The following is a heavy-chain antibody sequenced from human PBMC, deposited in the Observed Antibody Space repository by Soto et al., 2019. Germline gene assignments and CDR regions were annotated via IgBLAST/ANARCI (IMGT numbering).Heavy chain of an antibody. CDR2: IYHSGST. Sequence: PSETLSLTCAVSGGSISSSNWWSWVRQPPGKGLEWIGEIYHSGSTNYNPSLKSRVTISVDKSKNQFSLKLSSVTAADTAVYYCARFVPAAIHHGMDVWGQGTTVTVSS. V-gene: IGHV4-4*02. D-gene: IGHD2-2*02. CDR3: ARFVPAAIHHGMDV. J-gene: IGHJ6*02. CDR1: GGSISSSNW.